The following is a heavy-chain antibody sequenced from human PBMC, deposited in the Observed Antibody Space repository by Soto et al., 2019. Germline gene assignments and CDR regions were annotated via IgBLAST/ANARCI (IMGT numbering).Heavy chain of an antibody. Sequence: EVQLVESGGGLVQPGGSLRLSCTASGFTFSSYWMTWVRQAPGKGLEWVANIRHDGSVKNYVDSVKGRFSISRDNGENSLYLQMNSLRAEDTAVYYCARQTERDAYNADWGQGTLVTVSS. CDR2: IRHDGSVK. D-gene: IGHD1-1*01. CDR1: GFTFSSYW. V-gene: IGHV3-7*01. CDR3: ARQTERDAYNAD. J-gene: IGHJ4*02.